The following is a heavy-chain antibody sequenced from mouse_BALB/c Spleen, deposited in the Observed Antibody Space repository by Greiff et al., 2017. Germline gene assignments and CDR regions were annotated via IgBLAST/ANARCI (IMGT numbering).Heavy chain of an antibody. CDR1: GFSLTSYG. D-gene: IGHD1-1*01. J-gene: IGHJ4*01. Sequence: VQLQQSGPGLVAPSQSLSITCTVSGFSLTSYGVHWVRQPPGKGLEWLGVIWAGGSTNYNSALMSRLSISKDNSKSQVFLKMNSLQTDDTAMYYCARVYGSSYYYAMDYWGQGTSVTVSS. V-gene: IGHV2-9*02. CDR3: ARVYGSSYYYAMDY. CDR2: IWAGGST.